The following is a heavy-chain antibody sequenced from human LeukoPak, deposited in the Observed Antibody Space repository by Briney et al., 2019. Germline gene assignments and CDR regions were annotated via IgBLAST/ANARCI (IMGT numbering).Heavy chain of an antibody. CDR3: ARGQRITMTD. D-gene: IGHD3-22*01. CDR1: GGSIRSGDYS. Sequence: PSETLSLTCTVSGGSIRSGDYSWNWIRQHPGKGLEWIGYIYYSGSTYYNPSLKSRVAISVDTSRNQFSLRLSSVTAADTAVYYCARGQRITMTDWGQGTLVTVSS. CDR2: IYYSGST. J-gene: IGHJ4*02. V-gene: IGHV4-31*03.